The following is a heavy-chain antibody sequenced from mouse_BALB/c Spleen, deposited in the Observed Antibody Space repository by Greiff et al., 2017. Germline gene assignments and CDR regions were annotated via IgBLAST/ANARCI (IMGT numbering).Heavy chain of an antibody. Sequence: VQLQQSGAELAKPGASVKMSCKASGYTFTSYWMHWVKQRPGQGLEWIGYINPSTGYTEYNQKFKDKATLTADKSSSTAYMQLSSLTSEDSAVYYCARGGFITTVVARGSNYWGQGTTLTVSS. CDR1: GYTFTSYW. CDR2: INPSTGYT. J-gene: IGHJ2*01. D-gene: IGHD1-1*01. V-gene: IGHV1-7*01. CDR3: ARGGFITTVVARGSNY.